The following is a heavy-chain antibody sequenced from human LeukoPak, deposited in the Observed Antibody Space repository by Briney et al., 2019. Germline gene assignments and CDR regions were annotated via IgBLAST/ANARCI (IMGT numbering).Heavy chain of an antibody. CDR3: ASINIREMATISFLGAFDI. CDR1: GGSISRNSDY. V-gene: IGHV4-39*07. CDR2: IYYGGST. J-gene: IGHJ3*02. D-gene: IGHD5-24*01. Sequence: ASETLSLTCTVSGGSISRNSDYWGWIRQPPGKGLEWIGSIYYGGSTYYNPSLKSRVTISVDTSKNQFSLKLSSVTVADTAVYYCASINIREMATISFLGAFDIWGQGTMVTVSS.